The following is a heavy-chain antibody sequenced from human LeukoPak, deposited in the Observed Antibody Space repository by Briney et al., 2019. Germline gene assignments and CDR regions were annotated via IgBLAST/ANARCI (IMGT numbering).Heavy chain of an antibody. D-gene: IGHD6-19*01. J-gene: IGHJ4*02. Sequence: ASVKVSCKASGYTFTGYYMHWVRQAPGQGLEWMGWVNPNSGGTNYAQKFQGRVTMTRDTSISTAYMELSRLRSDDTAVYYCATVIAVAGKGTYYFDYWGQGTLVTVSS. CDR2: VNPNSGGT. CDR1: GYTFTGYY. V-gene: IGHV1-2*02. CDR3: ATVIAVAGKGTYYFDY.